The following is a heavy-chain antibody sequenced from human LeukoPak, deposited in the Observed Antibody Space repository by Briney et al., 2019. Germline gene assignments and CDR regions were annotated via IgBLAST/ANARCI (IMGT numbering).Heavy chain of an antibody. CDR3: ARVRPNPYYFDY. CDR1: GFTVSSNY. Sequence: PGGSLRLSCAASGFTVSSNYMSWVRQAPGKGLEWVSVIYSGGSTYYADSVKGRFTISRDNSKNTLYLQMNSLRAEDTAVYYCARVRPNPYYFDYWGQGTLVTVSS. J-gene: IGHJ4*02. V-gene: IGHV3-53*01. CDR2: IYSGGST.